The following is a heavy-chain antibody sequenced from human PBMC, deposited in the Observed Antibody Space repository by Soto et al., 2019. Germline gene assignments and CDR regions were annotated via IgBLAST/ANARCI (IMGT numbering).Heavy chain of an antibody. V-gene: IGHV1-2*02. CDR1: GYTFTGYY. CDR3: ARDWVLRFLGWPPRGQ. Sequence: ASVEVSCKASGYTFTGYYMHWVRQAPGQGLEWMGWINPNSGGTNYAQKFQGRVTMTRDTSISTAYMELSRLRSDDTAVYYCARDWVLRFLGWPPRGQWGQGTMMTVSS. D-gene: IGHD3-3*01. J-gene: IGHJ4*02. CDR2: INPNSGGT.